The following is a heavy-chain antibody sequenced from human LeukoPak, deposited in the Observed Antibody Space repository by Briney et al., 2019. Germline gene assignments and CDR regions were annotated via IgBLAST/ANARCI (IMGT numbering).Heavy chain of an antibody. CDR1: GFTFGDYA. Sequence: PGGTLRLSCTASGFTFGDYAMSWVRQAPGKGLKWVGFIRSKAYGGTTEYAASVKGRFTISRDDSKSIAYLQMNSLKTEDTAVYYCAKDRESYSSSLAYFDYWGQGTLVTVSS. V-gene: IGHV3-49*04. J-gene: IGHJ4*02. CDR3: AKDRESYSSSLAYFDY. D-gene: IGHD6-6*01. CDR2: IRSKAYGGTT.